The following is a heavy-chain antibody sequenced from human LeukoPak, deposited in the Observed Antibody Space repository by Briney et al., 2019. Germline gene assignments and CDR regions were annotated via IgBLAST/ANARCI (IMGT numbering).Heavy chain of an antibody. CDR3: ARGDYYNNRPYFFDY. V-gene: IGHV5-51*01. CDR2: IYPGDSDT. CDR1: GYTFTDYW. J-gene: IGHJ4*02. Sequence: GESLKMSCNGSGYTFTDYWMAWVRQMPGKSLECMGIIYPGDSDTRYSPSFQGQVTISVDKSISTAYLQWSSLKASDTAMYYCARGDYYNNRPYFFDYWGQGTLVTVSS. D-gene: IGHD3-22*01.